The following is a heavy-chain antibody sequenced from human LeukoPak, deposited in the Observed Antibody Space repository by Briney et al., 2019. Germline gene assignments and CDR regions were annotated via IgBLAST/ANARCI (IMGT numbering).Heavy chain of an antibody. J-gene: IGHJ4*02. Sequence: PSETLSLTCTVSGGSISSYYWSWIRQPAGKGLEWIGRIYTSGSGNYNPSLKSRVTMSMDASKNQFSLKLSSVTAADTAVYYCAASHTGLFDYWGQGTLVTVSS. CDR2: IYTSGSG. CDR3: AASHTGLFDY. CDR1: GGSISSYY. D-gene: IGHD5-18*01. V-gene: IGHV4-4*07.